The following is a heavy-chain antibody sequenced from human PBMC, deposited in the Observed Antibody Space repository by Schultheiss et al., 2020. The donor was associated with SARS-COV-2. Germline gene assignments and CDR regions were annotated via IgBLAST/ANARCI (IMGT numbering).Heavy chain of an antibody. V-gene: IGHV3-21*01. CDR2: ISSSGDT. Sequence: GGSLRLSCGASGFTFTTSGMTWVRQAPGEGLEWVSTISSSGDTFYADSLRGRFTISRDNAENSVYLQMNSLRDEDTAVYYCARDGSEWSRSDWGQGTRVTVSS. CDR1: GFTFTTSG. D-gene: IGHD3-3*01. CDR3: ARDGSEWSRSD. J-gene: IGHJ4*02.